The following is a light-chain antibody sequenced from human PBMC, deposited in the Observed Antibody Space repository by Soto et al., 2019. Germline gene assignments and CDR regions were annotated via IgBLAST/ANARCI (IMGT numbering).Light chain of an antibody. Sequence: QSVLTQPASVSGSPGQSITISCTGTSSDVGSYNLVSWYQQHPGKAPKLMIYEGSKRPSGVSNRFSGSKSGNTASLTISGLQAEDEADYYCCSYAGSRTSPWVFGGGTKVTVL. CDR3: CSYAGSRTSPWV. J-gene: IGLJ3*02. CDR2: EGS. CDR1: SSDVGSYNL. V-gene: IGLV2-23*01.